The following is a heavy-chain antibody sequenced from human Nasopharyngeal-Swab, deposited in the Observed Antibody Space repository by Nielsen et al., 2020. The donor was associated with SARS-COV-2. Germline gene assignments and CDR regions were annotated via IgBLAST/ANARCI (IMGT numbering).Heavy chain of an antibody. V-gene: IGHV1-18*01. J-gene: IGHJ4*02. D-gene: IGHD5-18*01. CDR3: AREGRLWLQDY. Sequence: ASVKVSCKASGYTFTSYGISWVRQAPGQGLEWMGWISGYNGKTNYAQMLQGRITMTTDTSTSTAYMELRSLKSNDTAVYYCAREGRLWLQDYWGQGTLVTGSS. CDR2: ISGYNGKT. CDR1: GYTFTSYG.